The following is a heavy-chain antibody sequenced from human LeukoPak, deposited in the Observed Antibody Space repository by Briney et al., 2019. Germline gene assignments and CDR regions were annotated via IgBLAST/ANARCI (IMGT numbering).Heavy chain of an antibody. J-gene: IGHJ4*02. V-gene: IGHV3-33*06. D-gene: IGHD5-24*01. CDR3: AKETRDGYNRGFDY. Sequence: GRTLRLSCAASGFTFSSYCMRWVRQAPGKGLEWVAVIWYDGTNIYYADSVKGRFTISRDNSKNTLYLQMNSLGAEDTAVYYCAKETRDGYNRGFDYWGQGTLVTVPS. CDR1: GFTFSSYC. CDR2: IWYDGTNI.